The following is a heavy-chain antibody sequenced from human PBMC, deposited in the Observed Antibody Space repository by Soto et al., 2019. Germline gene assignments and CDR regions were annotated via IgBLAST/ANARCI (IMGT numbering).Heavy chain of an antibody. J-gene: IGHJ6*02. CDR2: IKSKTDGGTT. CDR1: GFTFNNAG. Sequence: GGSLRLSCEASGFTFNNAGMSWVRQAPGKGLEWLGRIKSKTDGGTTDYAAPVKDRFTMSRDDSKNMLYLQMNSLKTEDTAVYYCTTDWNYYYYYGLDVWGRGTTVTVSS. D-gene: IGHD1-1*01. CDR3: TTDWNYYYYYGLDV. V-gene: IGHV3-15*01.